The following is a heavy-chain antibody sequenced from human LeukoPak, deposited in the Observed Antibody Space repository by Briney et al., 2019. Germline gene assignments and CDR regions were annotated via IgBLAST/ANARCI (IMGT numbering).Heavy chain of an antibody. V-gene: IGHV3-23*01. J-gene: IGHJ3*02. CDR2: ISGSGGST. CDR1: GFTFSSCA. Sequence: GGSLRLSCAASGFTFSSCAMSWVRQAPGKGLEWVSGISGSGGSTYYADSVKGRFTISRDNSKNTLYLQMNSLRAEDTAVYYCARATYYYDSSGYAFDIWGQGTMVTVSS. D-gene: IGHD3-22*01. CDR3: ARATYYYDSSGYAFDI.